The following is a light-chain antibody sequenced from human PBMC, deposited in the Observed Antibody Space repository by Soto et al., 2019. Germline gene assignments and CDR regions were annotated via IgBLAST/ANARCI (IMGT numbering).Light chain of an antibody. CDR1: QDIRGA. Sequence: AIQVTQSPSSLSASVGDRVTMTCRASQDIRGALAWYQQKSWKPPNLLIYDVSTFEGGVPSRFSGSGSGTEFTLTISSLQPEDFGTYYCQQFNSYPITFGHGTRLEIK. V-gene: IGKV1-13*02. J-gene: IGKJ5*01. CDR3: QQFNSYPIT. CDR2: DVS.